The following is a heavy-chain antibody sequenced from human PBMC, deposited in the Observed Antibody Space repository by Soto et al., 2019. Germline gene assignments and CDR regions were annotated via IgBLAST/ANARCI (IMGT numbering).Heavy chain of an antibody. CDR3: ARQAGSVAVAGGWFDP. J-gene: IGHJ5*02. Sequence: ASVKVSCKASGYTFASYYMHWVRQAPGQGLEWMGIINPSGGSTSYAQKFQGRVTMTRDTSTSTVYMELSSLRSEDTAVYYCARQAGSVAVAGGWFDPWGQGTLVTVSS. V-gene: IGHV1-46*03. CDR1: GYTFASYY. CDR2: INPSGGST. D-gene: IGHD6-19*01.